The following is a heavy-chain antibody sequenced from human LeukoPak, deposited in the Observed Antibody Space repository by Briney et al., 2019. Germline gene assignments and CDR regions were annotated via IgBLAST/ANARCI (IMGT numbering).Heavy chain of an antibody. V-gene: IGHV3-23*01. Sequence: SGGSLRLSCAASEFIVSINYMTWVRQAPGKGLEWVSAISGSGSGGSTYYADSVKGRFTISRDNSKNTVYLQMNSLRGEDTAVYYCAKPAISSRGWYYDYWGQGTLVTVSS. CDR2: ISGSGSGGST. D-gene: IGHD6-19*01. J-gene: IGHJ4*02. CDR1: EFIVSINY. CDR3: AKPAISSRGWYYDY.